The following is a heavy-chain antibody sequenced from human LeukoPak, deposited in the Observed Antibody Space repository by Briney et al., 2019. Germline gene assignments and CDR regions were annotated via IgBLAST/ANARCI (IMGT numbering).Heavy chain of an antibody. J-gene: IGHJ5*02. CDR2: IIPIFGTA. CDR3: ARAPPGYGGNSGWFDP. Sequence: SVKVSCKASGGTFSNYAISWVRQAPGQGLEWMGGIIPIFGTANYAQKFQGRVTITADESTSTAYMELSSLRAEDTAVYYCARAPPGYGGNSGWFDPWGQGTLVTVSS. CDR1: GGTFSNYA. D-gene: IGHD4-23*01. V-gene: IGHV1-69*01.